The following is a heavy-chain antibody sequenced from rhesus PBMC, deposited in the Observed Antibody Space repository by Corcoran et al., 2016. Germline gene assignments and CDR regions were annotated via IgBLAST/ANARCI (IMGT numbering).Heavy chain of an antibody. J-gene: IGHJ4*01. Sequence: QVQLQESGPGLVKPSETLSLTCAVSGGSISDDYYWSWIRQPPGKGLEWIGYIYGSGGGTNYNPSLKNRVTISIDTSKNQFSLKLSSVTAADTAVYYCARDQKWLVHKDYWGQGVLVTVSS. D-gene: IGHD3-28*01. V-gene: IGHV4-106*01. CDR2: IYGSGGGT. CDR3: ARDQKWLVHKDY. CDR1: GGSISDDYY.